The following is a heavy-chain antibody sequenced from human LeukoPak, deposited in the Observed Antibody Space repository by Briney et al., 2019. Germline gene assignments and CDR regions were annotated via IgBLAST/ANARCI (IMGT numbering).Heavy chain of an antibody. CDR3: ARVMRFLETYYFDY. D-gene: IGHD3-3*01. CDR1: GGSISNYY. Sequence: SETLSLTCTVSGGSISNYYWTWIRQPPGKGLEWIGNIYYSGSTNYNPSLKSRVTISVDTSKNQFSLKLSSVTAADTAVYYCARVMRFLETYYFDYWGQGTLVTVSS. J-gene: IGHJ4*02. CDR2: IYYSGST. V-gene: IGHV4-59*01.